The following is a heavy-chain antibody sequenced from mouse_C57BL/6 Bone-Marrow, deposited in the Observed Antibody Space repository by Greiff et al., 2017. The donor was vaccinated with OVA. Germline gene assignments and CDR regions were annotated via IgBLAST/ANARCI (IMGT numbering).Heavy chain of an antibody. J-gene: IGHJ4*01. CDR1: GYTFTSYW. Sequence: QVQLQQPGAELVKPGASVKLSCKASGYTFTSYWMHWVKQRPGQGLEWIGMIHPNSGSTNYNEKFKSKATLTVDKSSSTAYMQLSSLTSEDSAVYYYATEISTLHYYAIDYWGQGTSVTVSS. CDR2: IHPNSGST. CDR3: ATEISTLHYYAIDY. V-gene: IGHV1-64*01.